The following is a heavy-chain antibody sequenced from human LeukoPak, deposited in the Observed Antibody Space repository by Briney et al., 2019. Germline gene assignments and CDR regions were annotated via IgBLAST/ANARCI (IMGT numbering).Heavy chain of an antibody. CDR3: ANLRGYSYGAGDY. CDR2: IYYSGST. D-gene: IGHD5-18*01. J-gene: IGHJ4*02. V-gene: IGHV4-59*12. CDR1: GGSISTY. Sequence: PSETLSLTCTVSGGSISTYWSWIRQPPGQGLEWIGHIYYSGSTNYNPSLKSRVTISVDTSKNQFSLKLSSVTAADTAVYYCANLRGYSYGAGDYWGQGTLVTVSS.